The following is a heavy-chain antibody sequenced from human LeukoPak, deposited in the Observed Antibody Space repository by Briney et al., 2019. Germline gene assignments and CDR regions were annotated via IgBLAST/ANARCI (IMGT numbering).Heavy chain of an antibody. V-gene: IGHV1-2*02. J-gene: IGHJ6*02. CDR2: INPNSGGT. CDR1: GYTFTGYY. CDR3: ARDQHSSGWYYYYGMDV. D-gene: IGHD6-19*01. Sequence: GASVKVSCMASGYTFTGYYMHWVRQAPGQGLEWMGWINPNSGGTNYAQKFQGRVTMTRDTSISTAYMELSRLRSDDTAVYYCARDQHSSGWYYYYGMDVWGQGTTVTVSS.